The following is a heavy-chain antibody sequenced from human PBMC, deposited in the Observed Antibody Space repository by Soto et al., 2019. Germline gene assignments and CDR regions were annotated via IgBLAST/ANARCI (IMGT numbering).Heavy chain of an antibody. D-gene: IGHD2-15*01. V-gene: IGHV3-21*01. CDR1: GFTFSSYS. CDR3: ARGYCSGGSCYSSYFAY. J-gene: IGHJ4*02. CDR2: ISSSSSYI. Sequence: EVQLVESGGGLVKPGGSLRLSCAASGFTFSSYSMNWVRQAPGKGLEWVSSISSSSSYIYYADSVKGRFTISRDNAKNSLYLQKNSRRAGDTAVYYCARGYCSGGSCYSSYFAYWGQGTLVTVSS.